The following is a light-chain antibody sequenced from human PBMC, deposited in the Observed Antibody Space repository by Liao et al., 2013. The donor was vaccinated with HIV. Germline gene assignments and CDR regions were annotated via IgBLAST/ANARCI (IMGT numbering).Light chain of an antibody. CDR1: KLGDKY. Sequence: SYELTQPPSVSVSPGQTASITCSGNKLGDKYACWYQQKPGQSPVLVIYQDSKRPSGIPERFSGSNSGNTATLTISRAEAGDEADYYCQVWDSRGDHRYVSGAGTKVTVL. CDR3: QVWDSRGDHRYV. V-gene: IGLV3-1*01. J-gene: IGLJ1*01. CDR2: QDS.